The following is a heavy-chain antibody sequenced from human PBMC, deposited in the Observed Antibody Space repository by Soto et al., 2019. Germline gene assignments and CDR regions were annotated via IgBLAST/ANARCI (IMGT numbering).Heavy chain of an antibody. J-gene: IGHJ6*02. CDR2: IIPIFGTA. D-gene: IGHD3-22*01. CDR3: ARNTRTRSIVVVITSYGMDV. V-gene: IGHV1-69*13. CDR1: GGTFSSYA. Sequence: GASVKVSCKASGGTFSSYAISWVRQAPGQGLEWMGGIIPIFGTANYAQKFQGRVTITADESTSTAYMELSSLRSEDTAVYYCARNTRTRSIVVVITSYGMDVWGQGTTVTVSS.